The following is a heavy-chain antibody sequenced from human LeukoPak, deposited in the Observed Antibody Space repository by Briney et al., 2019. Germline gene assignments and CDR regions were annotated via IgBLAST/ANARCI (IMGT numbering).Heavy chain of an antibody. CDR3: ARAIDGYNVNYYYYGMDV. J-gene: IGHJ6*02. V-gene: IGHV4-59*01. D-gene: IGHD5-24*01. Sequence: SETLFLTCTVSGGSISSYYWSWIRQPPGKGLEWIGNIYYSGSTNYNPSLKSRVTISVDTSKNQFSLKLSSVTAADAAVYYCARAIDGYNVNYYYYGMDVWGQGTTVTVSS. CDR2: IYYSGST. CDR1: GGSISSYY.